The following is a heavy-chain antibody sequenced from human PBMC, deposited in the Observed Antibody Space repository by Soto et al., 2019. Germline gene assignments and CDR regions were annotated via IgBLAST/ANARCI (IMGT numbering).Heavy chain of an antibody. J-gene: IGHJ4*02. D-gene: IGHD6-25*01. V-gene: IGHV3-7*01. CDR3: ARDDGYRGFDC. Sequence: EAQLVGSGGGLVQPGESPRLSCAASGFALRTYWMSWVRQAPGKGLEWVANIKQDGSAKFYVDSVRGRFTISRDNANNSLFLQLNSLRAEDTAVYYCARDDGYRGFDCWGQGIPVTVSS. CDR2: IKQDGSAK. CDR1: GFALRTYW.